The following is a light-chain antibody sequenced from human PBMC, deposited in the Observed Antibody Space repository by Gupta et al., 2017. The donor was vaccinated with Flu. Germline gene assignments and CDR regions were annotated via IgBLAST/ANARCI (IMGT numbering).Light chain of an antibody. Sequence: SSQLTQDPAVSVSLGQTVSITCHGDSLRSYYASWYQQNPGQAPVLVIFGKDNRPSGIPDRFSGSNSGNTASLTITGAQAEDEADYDCNSQASGSNQGVFGGGTKLTVL. CDR3: NSQASGSNQGV. V-gene: IGLV3-19*01. CDR2: GKD. J-gene: IGLJ3*02. CDR1: SLRSYY.